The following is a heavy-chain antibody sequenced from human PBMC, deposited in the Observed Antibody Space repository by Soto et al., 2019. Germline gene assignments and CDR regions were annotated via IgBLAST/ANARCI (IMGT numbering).Heavy chain of an antibody. J-gene: IGHJ5*02. Sequence: PGGSLRLSCAASGFTFSSYAMSWVRQAPGKGLEWVSAISGSGGSTYYADSVKGRFTISRDSSKNTLYLQMNSLRAEDTAVYYCAKDRRPKILRFLEWSTPYKWFDPPGQGTLVTVSS. D-gene: IGHD3-3*01. CDR2: ISGSGGST. CDR3: AKDRRPKILRFLEWSTPYKWFDP. CDR1: GFTFSSYA. V-gene: IGHV3-23*01.